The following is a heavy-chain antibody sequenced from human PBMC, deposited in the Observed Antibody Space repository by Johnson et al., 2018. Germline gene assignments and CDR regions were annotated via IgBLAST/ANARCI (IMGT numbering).Heavy chain of an antibody. J-gene: IGHJ6*04. Sequence: QVQLVQSGGGVVQPGRSLRLSCAASGFTFRNYGMHWVRQAPGKGLEGVAVTSYDGSNKYYADSVKGRFTISRDNSKNTLYLQMNSLRAEDTAVYYCARAYHSATGDVWGKGTTVTVSS. CDR1: GFTFRNYG. D-gene: IGHD4-11*01. CDR2: TSYDGSNK. CDR3: ARAYHSATGDV. V-gene: IGHV3-30*03.